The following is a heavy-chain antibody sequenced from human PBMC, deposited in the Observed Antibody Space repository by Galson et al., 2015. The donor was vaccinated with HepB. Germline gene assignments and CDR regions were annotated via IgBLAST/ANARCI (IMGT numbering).Heavy chain of an antibody. Sequence: SVKVSCKASGGTFSSYAISWVRQAPGQGLEWMGRIIPIIGIANYAQKFQGRVTITADKSTSTAYMELSSLRSEDSAVYYCARAALPMYYYDSSGPLDYWGQGTLVTVSS. J-gene: IGHJ4*02. V-gene: IGHV1-69*04. CDR3: ARAALPMYYYDSSGPLDY. CDR2: IIPIIGIA. CDR1: GGTFSSYA. D-gene: IGHD3-22*01.